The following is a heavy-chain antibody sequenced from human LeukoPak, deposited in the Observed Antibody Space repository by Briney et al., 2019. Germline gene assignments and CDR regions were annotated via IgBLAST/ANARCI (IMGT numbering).Heavy chain of an antibody. J-gene: IGHJ4*02. D-gene: IGHD2-21*02. CDR1: GFTFSSYS. Sequence: GGSLRLSCAASGFTFSSYSMNWVRQAPGKGLEWVSSISSSSSYIYYADSVKGRFTISRDNAKNSLYPQMNSLRAEDTAVYYCATVNCGGDCYSPSYSDYWGQGTLVTVSS. V-gene: IGHV3-21*01. CDR2: ISSSSSYI. CDR3: ATVNCGGDCYSPSYSDY.